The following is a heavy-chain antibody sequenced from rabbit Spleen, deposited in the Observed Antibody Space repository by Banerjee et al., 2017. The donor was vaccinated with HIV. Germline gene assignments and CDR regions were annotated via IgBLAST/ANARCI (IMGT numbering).Heavy chain of an antibody. V-gene: IGHV1S45*01. CDR1: GIDFSSNNF. CDR2: IYAGKGST. J-gene: IGHJ6*01. Sequence: EQLEESGGDLVKPGASLTLTCTASGIDFSSNNFICWVRQAPGKGLEWIGTIYAGKGSTDYASWAKGRFTISKTSSTTVTLQMASLTAADTATYFCARGVYASYGFLSVTYDYYGMDLWGPGTLVTVS. D-gene: IGHD6-1*01. CDR3: ARGVYASYGFLSVTYDYYGMDL.